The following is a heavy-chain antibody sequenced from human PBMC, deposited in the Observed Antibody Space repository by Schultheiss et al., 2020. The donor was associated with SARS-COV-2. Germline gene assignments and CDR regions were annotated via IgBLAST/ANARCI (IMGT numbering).Heavy chain of an antibody. CDR2: INPNSGGT. J-gene: IGHJ4*02. CDR1: GYTFTGYY. CDR3: ARGLPYSSNWYYGY. D-gene: IGHD6-13*01. V-gene: IGHV1-2*02. Sequence: ASVKVSFKASGYTFTGYYMHWVRQAPGQGLEWMGWINPNSGGTNYAQKFQGRVTMTRDTSISTAYMELSRLRSDDTAVYYCARGLPYSSNWYYGYWGQGTLVTVSS.